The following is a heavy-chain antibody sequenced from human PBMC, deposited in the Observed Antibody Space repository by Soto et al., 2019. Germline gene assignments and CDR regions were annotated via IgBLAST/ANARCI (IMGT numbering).Heavy chain of an antibody. J-gene: IGHJ6*03. CDR1: GYTFTSYD. CDR2: MNPNSGNT. V-gene: IGHV1-8*01. D-gene: IGHD3-10*01. CDR3: ARSKIWFGELFAAFSHYYMDV. Sequence: ASVKVSCKASGYTFTSYDINWVRQATGQGLEWMGWMNPNSGNTGYAQKFQGRVTMTRNTSISTAYMELSSLRSEDTAVYYCARSKIWFGELFAAFSHYYMDVWGKGTTVTVSS.